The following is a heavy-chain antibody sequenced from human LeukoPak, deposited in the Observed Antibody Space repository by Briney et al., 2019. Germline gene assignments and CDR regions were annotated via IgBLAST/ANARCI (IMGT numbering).Heavy chain of an antibody. V-gene: IGHV4-61*10. J-gene: IGHJ5*02. CDR3: ARDAAAGTLDP. CDR2: IYYSGST. CDR1: GGSISSGSYY. D-gene: IGHD6-13*01. Sequence: SQTLSLTCTVSGGSISSGSYYWSWIRQPAGKGLEWIGYIYYSGSTNYNPSLKSRVTISVDTSKNQFSLKLSSVTAADTAVYYCARDAAAGTLDPWGQGTLVTVSS.